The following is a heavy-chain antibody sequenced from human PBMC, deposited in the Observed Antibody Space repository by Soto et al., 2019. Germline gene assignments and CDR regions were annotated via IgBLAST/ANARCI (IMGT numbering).Heavy chain of an antibody. J-gene: IGHJ4*02. V-gene: IGHV1-69*08. D-gene: IGHD2-15*01. Sequence: QVQLVQSGAEVKKPGSSVKVSCKASGGTFSSYTISWVRQAPGQGLEWMGRIIPILGIANYAQKFQGRVTITADKSTSTAYMELSSLRSEDTAVYYCARESCSGGSCYSGLYDYWGQVTLVTVSS. CDR2: IIPILGIA. CDR3: ARESCSGGSCYSGLYDY. CDR1: GGTFSSYT.